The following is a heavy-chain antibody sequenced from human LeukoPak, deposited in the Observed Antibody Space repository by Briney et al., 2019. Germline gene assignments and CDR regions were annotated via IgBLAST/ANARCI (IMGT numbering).Heavy chain of an antibody. D-gene: IGHD2/OR15-2a*01. J-gene: IGHJ4*02. CDR1: GGSFSSYY. V-gene: IGHV4-34*01. Sequence: PSETLSLTCAVYGGSFSSYYWSWIRQPPGKGLEWIGEINHSGSTNYNPSLKSRVTISVDTSKNQFSLKLSSVTAADTAVYYCARESLTLYYFDYWGQGTLVTVSS. CDR2: INHSGST. CDR3: ARESLTLYYFDY.